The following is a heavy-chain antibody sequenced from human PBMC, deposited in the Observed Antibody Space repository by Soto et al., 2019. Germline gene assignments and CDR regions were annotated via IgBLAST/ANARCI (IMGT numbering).Heavy chain of an antibody. CDR2: IYYSGST. D-gene: IGHD2-8*01. J-gene: IGHJ5*02. CDR3: ARKGEYCTNGVCYTNWFDP. CDR1: GGSISSGGYY. V-gene: IGHV4-31*03. Sequence: SETLSLTCTVSGGSISSGGYYWSWIRQHPGKGLEWIGYIYYSGSTYYNPSLKSRVTISVDTSKNQFSLKLSSVTAADTAVYYCARKGEYCTNGVCYTNWFDPWGQGTLVTVSS.